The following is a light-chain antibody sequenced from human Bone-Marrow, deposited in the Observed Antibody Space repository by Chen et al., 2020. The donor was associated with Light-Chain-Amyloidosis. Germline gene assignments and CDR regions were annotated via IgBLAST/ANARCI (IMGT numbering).Light chain of an antibody. CDR3: SSYTITNTLV. Sequence: QSALTQPAPVSGSPGQSITISCTGTSSDVGGANHVSWYQQHPDKAPKLMIYEVTNRPSWVPDRFSGSKSNNTASLTISGLQTEDEADYFCSSYTITNTLVFGSGTRVTVL. J-gene: IGLJ1*01. CDR2: EVT. CDR1: SSDVGGANH. V-gene: IGLV2-14*01.